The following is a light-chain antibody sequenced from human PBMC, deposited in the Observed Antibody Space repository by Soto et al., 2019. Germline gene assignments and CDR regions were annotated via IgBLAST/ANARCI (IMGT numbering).Light chain of an antibody. CDR3: QQYNSWSPIT. J-gene: IGKJ5*01. Sequence: EIVMTQSPATLSVSPGERATLSCKASQSISNKLVWYQQKPGQAPRLLTYGASTRATGIPAMFSGSGSGTEFTLTISSLHSEDFAVYYCQQYNSWSPITFGQGTRLEIK. CDR2: GAS. V-gene: IGKV3-15*01. CDR1: QSISNK.